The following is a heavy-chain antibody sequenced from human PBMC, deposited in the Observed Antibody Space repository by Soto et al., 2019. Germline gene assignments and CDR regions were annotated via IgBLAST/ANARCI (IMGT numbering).Heavy chain of an antibody. Sequence: SETLSLTCTVSGGSISSYFWSWIRQPPGKGLEWIGTMHYNGRTYYNPSLESRVTISVDASKNQFSLKLSSVTAADTAVYYCARQGDTWWGPFDNWGQGTLVTVSS. D-gene: IGHD2-15*01. V-gene: IGHV4-59*04. CDR3: ARQGDTWWGPFDN. CDR1: GGSISSYF. J-gene: IGHJ4*02. CDR2: MHYNGRT.